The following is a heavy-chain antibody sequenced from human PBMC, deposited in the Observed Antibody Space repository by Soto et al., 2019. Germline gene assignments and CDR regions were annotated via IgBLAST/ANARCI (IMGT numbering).Heavy chain of an antibody. CDR3: ARVGRHYFDY. CDR2: IYHSGST. Sequence: SETLSLTWAVSGCSISSGGYSWSWIRQPPGKGLEWIGYIYHSGSTYYNPSLKSRVTISVDRSKNQFSLKLSSVTAADTAVYYCARVGRHYFDYWGQGTLVSVFS. J-gene: IGHJ4*02. V-gene: IGHV4-30-2*01. CDR1: GCSISSGGYS.